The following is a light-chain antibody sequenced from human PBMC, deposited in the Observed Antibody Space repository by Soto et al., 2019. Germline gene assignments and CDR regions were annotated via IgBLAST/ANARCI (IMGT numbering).Light chain of an antibody. CDR3: QQYDNWPYMYT. CDR1: QGVSTY. J-gene: IGKJ2*01. CDR2: AAS. Sequence: DIQMTQSPSSLSASVGDRVTITCRASQGVSTYLIWYQQRQGRPPKLLIYAASNLLGGVPSRFSGSGSGTNFTLTINSLQPEDFATYFCQQYDNWPYMYTFGQGTKLEIK. V-gene: IGKV1-39*01.